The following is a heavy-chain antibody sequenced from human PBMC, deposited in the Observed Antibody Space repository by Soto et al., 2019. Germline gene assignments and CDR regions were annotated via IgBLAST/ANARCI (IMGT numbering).Heavy chain of an antibody. J-gene: IGHJ5*02. D-gene: IGHD1-20*01. CDR2: VNPSSGNT. CDR3: ARASMYIWNDH. Sequence: QVQLVHSGAEGKRREASVKVSCEASGYTFTTYDISWVRQASGQGLEWMGCVNPSSGNTVYAQKFHGRVTMTRDTSISTAYMELSSLKSDDTAIYYCARASMYIWNDHWGQGTLVTVSS. CDR1: GYTFTTYD. V-gene: IGHV1-8*01.